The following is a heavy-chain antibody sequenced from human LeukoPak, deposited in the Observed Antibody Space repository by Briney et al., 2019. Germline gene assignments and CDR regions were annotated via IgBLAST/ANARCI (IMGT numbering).Heavy chain of an antibody. CDR1: GFTVGSNY. Sequence: GGSLRLSCAASGFTVGSNYMSWVRQAPGKGLEWVSVIYSGGSTCYADSVKGRFTISRDNSKNTLYLQMNSLRAEDTAVYYCAKSRARREGSSGSIDYWGQGTLVTVSS. J-gene: IGHJ4*02. CDR2: IYSGGST. CDR3: AKSRARREGSSGSIDY. D-gene: IGHD3-22*01. V-gene: IGHV3-66*01.